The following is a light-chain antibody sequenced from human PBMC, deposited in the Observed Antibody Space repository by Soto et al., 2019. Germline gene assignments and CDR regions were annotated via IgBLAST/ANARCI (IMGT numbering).Light chain of an antibody. CDR2: DST. V-gene: IGKV3-11*01. CDR3: QQRNVWPPIT. J-gene: IGKJ5*01. Sequence: VLTQSPATLSLSPGERATLSCRASQGIHTSLAWYQQKSGKPPRLVIYDSTLRANGVPDRFGGSRSGTEFTLPINSIEPEDFAAYYCQQRNVWPPITFGQGTRLEIK. CDR1: QGIHTS.